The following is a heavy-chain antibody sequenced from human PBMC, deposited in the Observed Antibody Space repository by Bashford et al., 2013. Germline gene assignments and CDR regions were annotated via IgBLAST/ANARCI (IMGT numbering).Heavy chain of an antibody. Sequence: ASVKVSCKASGYSFTSYYIHWVRQAPGQGLEWMGWIRPSTGGTTYAQKFQGRVTMTRDTSISTAYMELNSLTSDDTAVYFCARILSRDGVWYWGQGTLVTVSS. J-gene: IGHJ4*02. CDR3: ARILSRDGVWY. CDR1: GYSFTSYY. CDR2: IRPSTGGT. D-gene: IGHD2/OR15-2a*01. V-gene: IGHV1-2*02.